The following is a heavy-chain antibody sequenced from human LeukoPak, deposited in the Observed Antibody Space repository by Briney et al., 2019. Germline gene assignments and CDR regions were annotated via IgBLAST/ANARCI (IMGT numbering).Heavy chain of an antibody. Sequence: PGGSLRLSCAASGFTFISFAMSWVSQAPGKGLEWVSAISGSGGSTYYADSVKVWFTISRDNSKNTLFLQMNSLRAEDTAVYYCAKDRSCTGSSCNVGSWGQGTMVTVSS. CDR1: GFTFISFA. V-gene: IGHV3-23*01. CDR2: ISGSGGST. D-gene: IGHD2-2*01. CDR3: AKDRSCTGSSCNVGS. J-gene: IGHJ3*01.